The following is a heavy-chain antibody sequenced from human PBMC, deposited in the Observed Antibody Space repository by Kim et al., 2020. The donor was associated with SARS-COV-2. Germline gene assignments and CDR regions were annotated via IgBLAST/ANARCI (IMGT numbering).Heavy chain of an antibody. CDR1: GYTFTSYY. CDR3: ARDRVVVPAADAFDI. Sequence: ASVKVSCKASGYTFTSYYMHWVRQAPGQGLEWMGIINPSGGSTSYAQKFQGRVTMTRDTSTSTVYMELRSLRSEDTAVYYCARDRVVVPAADAFDIWGQGTMVTVSS. D-gene: IGHD2-2*01. CDR2: INPSGGST. V-gene: IGHV1-46*01. J-gene: IGHJ3*02.